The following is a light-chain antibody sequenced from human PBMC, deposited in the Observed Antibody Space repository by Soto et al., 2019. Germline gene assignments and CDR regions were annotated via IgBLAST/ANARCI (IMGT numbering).Light chain of an antibody. J-gene: IGLJ3*02. CDR2: RNN. Sequence: QLVLTQPPSASGTPGQTVTISCSGSSSNIGSNYVYWYLQLPGTAPKLLLYRNNQRPSGVPDRVSGSKSGTSASLAISGLRSEDEADYYCAAWDDSLSGPVFGGGTKLTVL. CDR3: AAWDDSLSGPV. CDR1: SSNIGSNY. V-gene: IGLV1-47*01.